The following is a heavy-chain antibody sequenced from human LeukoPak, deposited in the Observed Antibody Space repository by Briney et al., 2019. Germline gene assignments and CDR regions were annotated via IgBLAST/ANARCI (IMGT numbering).Heavy chain of an antibody. CDR1: GFTFSSYG. CDR3: ARDRYDILTGYPDAFDI. Sequence: GGSLRLSCEASGFTFSSYGMHWVRQAPGKGLEWVAFIRYDGSNKYYADSVKGRFTISRDNSKNTLYLQMNSLRAEDTAVYYCARDRYDILTGYPDAFDIWGQGTMVTVSS. V-gene: IGHV3-30*02. D-gene: IGHD3-9*01. CDR2: IRYDGSNK. J-gene: IGHJ3*02.